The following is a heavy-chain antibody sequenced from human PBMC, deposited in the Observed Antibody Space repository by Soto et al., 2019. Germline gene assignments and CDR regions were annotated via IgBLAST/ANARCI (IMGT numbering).Heavy chain of an antibody. V-gene: IGHV3-23*01. Sequence: GGSLRLSCAASGFTFSSYAMSWVRQAPGKGLEWVSAISGSGGSTYYADSVKGRFTISRDNSKNTLYLQMNSLRAEDTAVYYCAKVWGQTVYYYGMDVWGQGTTVTVSS. D-gene: IGHD7-27*01. CDR2: ISGSGGST. CDR3: AKVWGQTVYYYGMDV. CDR1: GFTFSSYA. J-gene: IGHJ6*02.